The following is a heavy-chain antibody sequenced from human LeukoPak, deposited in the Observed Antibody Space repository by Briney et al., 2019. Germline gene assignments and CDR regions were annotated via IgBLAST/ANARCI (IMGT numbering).Heavy chain of an antibody. J-gene: IGHJ4*02. V-gene: IGHV1-69*04. CDR2: IIPILGIA. D-gene: IGHD3-10*01. Sequence: GASVKVSCKASGGTFSSYAISWVRQAPGQGLEWMGRIIPILGIANYAQKFQGRVTITADKSTSTAYMELSSLRSEDTAVYYCARDSRGFRRFDYWGQGTLVTVSS. CDR3: ARDSRGFRRFDY. CDR1: GGTFSSYA.